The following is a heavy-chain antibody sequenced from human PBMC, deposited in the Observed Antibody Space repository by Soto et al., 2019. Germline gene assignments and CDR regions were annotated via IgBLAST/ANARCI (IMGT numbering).Heavy chain of an antibody. CDR3: ARISVASRYMDV. CDR2: FYYSGST. D-gene: IGHD5-12*01. Sequence: SETLSLTCTVSGCSFRSSSYYWGWIRQSPGKGLEWIGSFYYSGSTYYSPSLRSRVTISGDTSRKQISLRLSSVTAADTAVYYCARISVASRYMDVWGKGTTVTVSS. V-gene: IGHV4-39*01. CDR1: GCSFRSSSYY. J-gene: IGHJ6*03.